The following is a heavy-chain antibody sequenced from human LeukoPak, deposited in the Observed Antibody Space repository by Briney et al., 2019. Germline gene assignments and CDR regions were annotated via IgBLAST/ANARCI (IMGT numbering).Heavy chain of an antibody. CDR1: GGSMTRYY. V-gene: IGHV4-59*01. CDR2: IYYSGST. Sequence: SETLSLTCTVSGGSMTRYYWNWIRQPPGKGLEWIEYIYYSGSTIYNPSLKSRVTISVDTSKNQFSLRLNSVTAADTAVYYCARDDWIPGYCSSSSNCLDAFDIWGQGTMVTVSP. J-gene: IGHJ3*02. D-gene: IGHD2-2*03. CDR3: ARDDWIPGYCSSSSNCLDAFDI.